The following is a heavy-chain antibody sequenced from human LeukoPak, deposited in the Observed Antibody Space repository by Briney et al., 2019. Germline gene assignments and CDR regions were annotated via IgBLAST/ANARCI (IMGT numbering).Heavy chain of an antibody. Sequence: GRSLRLSCAASGFTFSSYAMHWVRQAPGKGLEWVAVISHDGSNKYYADSVKGRFTISRDNSKSTLYLQMNSLRAEDTAVYYCARDLAIRGELLYYYYGMDVWGQGTTVTVSS. CDR2: ISHDGSNK. CDR1: GFTFSSYA. V-gene: IGHV3-30-3*01. CDR3: ARDLAIRGELLYYYYGMDV. D-gene: IGHD1-26*01. J-gene: IGHJ6*02.